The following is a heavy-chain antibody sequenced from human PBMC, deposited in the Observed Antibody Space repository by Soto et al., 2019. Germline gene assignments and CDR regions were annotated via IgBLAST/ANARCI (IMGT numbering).Heavy chain of an antibody. J-gene: IGHJ6*03. CDR3: ARVTNTELRFLEWLFLNSYYYYYYMDV. CDR2: INHSGST. CDR1: GGSFNDCC. V-gene: IGHV4-34*01. Sequence: SETLRLPCSVDGGSFNDCCWSWIRRPPRKGLEWIGEINHSGSTNYNPSLKSRVTISVDTSKNQFSLKLSSVTAADTAVYYCARVTNTELRFLEWLFLNSYYYYYYMDVLGKGTTVTV. D-gene: IGHD3-3*01.